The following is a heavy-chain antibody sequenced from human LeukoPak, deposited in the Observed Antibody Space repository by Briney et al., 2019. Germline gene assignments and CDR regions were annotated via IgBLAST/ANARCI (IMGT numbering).Heavy chain of an antibody. CDR1: GYTFTSYY. V-gene: IGHV1-46*01. Sequence: ASVKASCKASGYTFTSYYLHWVRQAPGQGLEWMGIINPSGGSTSYAQKFQGRVTMTRDMSTSTVYMVLSSLRSEDTAVYYCARALSLIERWLQSHWGQGTLVTVSS. CDR3: ARALSLIERWLQSH. CDR2: INPSGGST. D-gene: IGHD5-24*01. J-gene: IGHJ4*02.